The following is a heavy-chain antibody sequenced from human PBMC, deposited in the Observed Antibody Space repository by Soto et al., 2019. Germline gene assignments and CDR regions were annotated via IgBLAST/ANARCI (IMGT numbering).Heavy chain of an antibody. CDR1: GFTFSSYG. CDR2: ISYDGSNK. Sequence: QVQLVESGGGVVQPGRSLRLSCAASGFTFSSYGMHWVRQAPGKGLEWVAVISYDGSNKYYADSVKGRFTISRDNSKNTLYLQMNSLRAEDTAVYYCAKVGQWLDYWGQGTLVTVSS. V-gene: IGHV3-30*18. J-gene: IGHJ4*02. CDR3: AKVGQWLDY. D-gene: IGHD6-19*01.